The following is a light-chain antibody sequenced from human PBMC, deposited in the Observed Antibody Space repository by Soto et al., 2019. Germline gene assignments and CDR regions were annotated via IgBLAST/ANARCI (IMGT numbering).Light chain of an antibody. CDR1: SSDVGDYKF. J-gene: IGLJ2*01. Sequence: QSALTQPPSASGSPGQSVTISCTGTSSDVGDYKFVSWYQQHPGKAPKLLMYEVNRRPSGVPDRFSGSKSGNTASLTVSGLQAEDEAEYYCSSYAGNNNVVFGGGTEVTVL. CDR3: SSYAGNNNVV. CDR2: EVN. V-gene: IGLV2-8*01.